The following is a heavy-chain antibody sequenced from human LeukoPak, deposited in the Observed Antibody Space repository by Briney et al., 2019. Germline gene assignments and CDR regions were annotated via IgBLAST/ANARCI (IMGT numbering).Heavy chain of an antibody. CDR3: AKGNSWDYGDYG. CDR1: GFTFSSYA. J-gene: IGHJ3*01. Sequence: GGSLRLSCAASGFTFSSYAMSWVRQAPGKGLEWVSTISGSGSSTYYADSVKGRFTISRDNSKNTLYLQMNSLRAEDTAVYYCAKGNSWDYGDYGWGQGTMVTVSS. D-gene: IGHD4-17*01. CDR2: ISGSGSST. V-gene: IGHV3-23*01.